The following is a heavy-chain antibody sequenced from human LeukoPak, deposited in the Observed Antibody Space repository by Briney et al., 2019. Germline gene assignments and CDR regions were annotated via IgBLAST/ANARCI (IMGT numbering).Heavy chain of an antibody. V-gene: IGHV1-3*01. CDR1: GYRFTSDMYA. CDR3: ARDSDSSGWSWVY. CDR2: INAGTGKT. J-gene: IGHJ4*02. Sequence: GASVKLSCKASGYRFTSDMYAIHWMRQAPGHRLEWLGYINAGTGKTMYSQKFQGRVTITGDTYASTVSMELSSLTSEDTATYYCARDSDSSGWSWVYWGRGTLLIVSS. D-gene: IGHD6-19*01.